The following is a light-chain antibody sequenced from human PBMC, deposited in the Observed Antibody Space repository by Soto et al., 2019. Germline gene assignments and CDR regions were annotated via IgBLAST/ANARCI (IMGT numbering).Light chain of an antibody. V-gene: IGKV3-20*01. CDR1: QSVSSNY. CDR2: GAS. CDR3: QQYDSSPFT. J-gene: IGKJ4*01. Sequence: EIVLTQSPGTLSLSPGERATLSCRASQSVSSNYLAWYQQKPGQAPRLLIYGASSRATGIPDRFSGSGSGTDFTLTINRLEPEDFAVYYCQQYDSSPFTFGGGTKVEIK.